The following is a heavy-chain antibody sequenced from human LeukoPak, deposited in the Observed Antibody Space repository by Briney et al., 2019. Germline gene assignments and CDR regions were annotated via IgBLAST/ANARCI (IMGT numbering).Heavy chain of an antibody. D-gene: IGHD2-2*01. CDR1: GFTVRSYG. Sequence: GGSLTLSCSASGFTVRSYGMGSGPPAPGRGRGWVSAISGSGGSTYYADSVKGRCTTSRDTSKNTLYLQRTGLRAEDTAVYYCAKDARQLPEYCFDSWGQGTLVTVSS. CDR3: AKDARQLPEYCFDS. CDR2: ISGSGGST. V-gene: IGHV3-23*01. J-gene: IGHJ4*02.